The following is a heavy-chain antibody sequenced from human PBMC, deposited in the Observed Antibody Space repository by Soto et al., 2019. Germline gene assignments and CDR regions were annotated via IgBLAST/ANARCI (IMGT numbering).Heavy chain of an antibody. CDR2: IWYDGSNK. V-gene: IGHV3-33*06. CDR3: AKEFRSNGEVDY. CDR1: GFTFSSYG. Sequence: QVQLVESGGGVVQPGRSLRLSCAASGFTFSSYGMHWVRQAPGKGLEWVAVIWYDGSNKYYADSVKGRFTISRDNSKNPLYLQMNSLRAEDTAVYYCAKEFRSNGEVDYWGQGTLVTVSS. J-gene: IGHJ4*02. D-gene: IGHD4-17*01.